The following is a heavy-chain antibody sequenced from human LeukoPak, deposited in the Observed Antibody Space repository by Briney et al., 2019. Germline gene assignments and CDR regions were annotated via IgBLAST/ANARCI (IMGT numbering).Heavy chain of an antibody. D-gene: IGHD1-26*01. CDR1: GGSFSGYY. Sequence: MASETLSLTCAVYGGSFSGYYWSWIRQPPGKGLEWIGEINHSGSTNYNPSLKSRVTISVDTSKNQFSLKLSSVTAADTAVYYCARDQYSGSYLARFDYWGQGTLVTVSS. V-gene: IGHV4-34*01. J-gene: IGHJ4*02. CDR2: INHSGST. CDR3: ARDQYSGSYLARFDY.